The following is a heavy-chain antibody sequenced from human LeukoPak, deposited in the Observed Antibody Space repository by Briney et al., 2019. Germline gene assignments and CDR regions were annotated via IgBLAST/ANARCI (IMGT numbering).Heavy chain of an antibody. CDR3: ARDQGLRIAAAADY. Sequence: PGGSLRLSCAASGFTFSTYTMTWVRQAPGKGLEWVSSIDRSSTYISYADSVKGRFTISRDNARNSLYLQMDSLRAEDTAVYYCARDQGLRIAAAADYWGQGTLVTVSS. J-gene: IGHJ4*02. CDR1: GFTFSTYT. D-gene: IGHD6-13*01. V-gene: IGHV3-21*01. CDR2: IDRSSTYI.